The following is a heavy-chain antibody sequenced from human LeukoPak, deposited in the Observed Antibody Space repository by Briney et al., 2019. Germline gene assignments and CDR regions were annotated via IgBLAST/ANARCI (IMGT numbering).Heavy chain of an antibody. CDR3: ARDVYFDSSAYSNDYYYAMDV. V-gene: IGHV3-23*01. Sequence: GGSLCLSCAASGFTFSSYAMSWVRQAPGKGLEWVSAISGSGGSTYYADSVKGRFTISRDNAKNALYLQMKSLTVEDTAVYSCARDVYFDSSAYSNDYYYAMDVWGQGTTVTVSS. CDR1: GFTFSSYA. D-gene: IGHD3-22*01. J-gene: IGHJ6*02. CDR2: ISGSGGST.